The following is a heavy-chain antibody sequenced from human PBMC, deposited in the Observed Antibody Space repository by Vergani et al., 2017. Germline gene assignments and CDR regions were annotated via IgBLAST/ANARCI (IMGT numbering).Heavy chain of an antibody. D-gene: IGHD3-22*01. J-gene: IGHJ4*02. CDR1: GGTFSSYA. V-gene: IGHV1-69*01. Sequence: QVQLVQSGAEVKKPGSSVKVSCKASGGTFSSYAISWVRQAPGQGLEWMGGIIPIFGTANYAQKFQGRVTITADESTSTAYMELSSLRSEETAVYYCARPRGPEDGYYLAYWGQGTLVTVSS. CDR3: ARPRGPEDGYYLAY. CDR2: IIPIFGTA.